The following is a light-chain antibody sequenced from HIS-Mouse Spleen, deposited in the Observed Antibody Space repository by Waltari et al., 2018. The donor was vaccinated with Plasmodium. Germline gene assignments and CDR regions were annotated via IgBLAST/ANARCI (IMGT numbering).Light chain of an antibody. CDR2: DVR. CDR1: SSDVGGYNY. V-gene: IGLV2-14*01. J-gene: IGLJ2*01. CDR3: SSYTSSSHVV. Sequence: QSALTQPASVSGSPGQSITLSCTGTSSDVGGYNYVSWYQQHPGKAPKLLIYDVRNRPSGVSNRFSGSKSGNTASLTIAGLQAEDEADYYCSSYTSSSHVVFGGGTKLTVL.